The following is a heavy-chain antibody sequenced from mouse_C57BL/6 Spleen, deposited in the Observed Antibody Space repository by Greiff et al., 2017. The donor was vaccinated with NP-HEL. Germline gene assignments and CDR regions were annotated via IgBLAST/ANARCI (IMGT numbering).Heavy chain of an antibody. Sequence: EVKLVESGGGLVKPGGSLKLSCAASGFTFSDYGMHWVRQAPEKGLEWVAYISSGSSTIYYADTVKGRFTISRDNAKNTLFLQMTSLRSEDTAMYYCARGGGNYVRRYYYAMDYWGQGTSVTVSS. J-gene: IGHJ4*01. V-gene: IGHV5-17*01. CDR2: ISSGSSTI. CDR3: ARGGGNYVRRYYYAMDY. CDR1: GFTFSDYG. D-gene: IGHD2-1*01.